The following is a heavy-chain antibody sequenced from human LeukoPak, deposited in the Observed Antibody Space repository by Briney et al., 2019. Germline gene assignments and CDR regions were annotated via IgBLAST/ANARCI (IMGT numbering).Heavy chain of an antibody. D-gene: IGHD5-18*01. Sequence: ASVKVSCKASGYIFTNYAINWVRQAPGQRLEWMGWINAGNGDTRYSQKFQDRVTITRDTSASTAYMELSSLRSEDTAVYSCARGRRTAHDASYYFDSWGQGTLVTISS. CDR1: GYIFTNYA. V-gene: IGHV1-3*01. J-gene: IGHJ4*02. CDR3: ARGRRTAHDASYYFDS. CDR2: INAGNGDT.